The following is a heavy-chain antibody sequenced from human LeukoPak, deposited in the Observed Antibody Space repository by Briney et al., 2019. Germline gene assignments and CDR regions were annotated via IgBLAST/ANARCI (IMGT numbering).Heavy chain of an antibody. CDR1: GYSFTSYW. CDR2: IDPSDSYT. V-gene: IGHV5-10-1*01. CDR3: ARHEAYYDILTATYYYYGVDV. Sequence: GESLRISCKGSGYSFTSYWISWVRQMPGKGLEWMGRIDPSDSYTNYSPSFQGHVTISADKSISTAYLQWSSLKASDTAMYYCARHEAYYDILTATYYYYGVDVWGKGATVTVSS. J-gene: IGHJ6*04. D-gene: IGHD3-9*01.